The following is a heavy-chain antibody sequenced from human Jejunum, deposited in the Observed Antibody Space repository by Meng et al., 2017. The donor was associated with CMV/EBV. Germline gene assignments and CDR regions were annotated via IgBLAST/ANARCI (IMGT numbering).Heavy chain of an antibody. V-gene: IGHV4-39*01. CDR3: ARLGFYYGSGSDFDY. CDR2: ISYSGSSYSTPALT. D-gene: IGHD3-10*01. J-gene: IGHJ4*02. CDR1: SF. Sequence: SFWGSLPHPPGTGLDWIASISYSGSSYSTPALTYYNPSLESRVTIAVDKSKNQFSLRLTSVIVADTAIYYCARLGFYYGSGSDFDYWGQGILVTVSS.